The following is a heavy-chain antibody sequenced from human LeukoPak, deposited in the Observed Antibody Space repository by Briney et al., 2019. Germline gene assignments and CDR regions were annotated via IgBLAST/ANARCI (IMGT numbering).Heavy chain of an antibody. Sequence: PSETLSLTCAVYGVSFSGYYWSWLRQPPGKGLEWLGEINHSGSTNYNPSLKSRVTISLDTSTSKFSLKLSSVTAADTAVYYCARGAIAAAGRYAFDIWGQGTMVTVSS. CDR1: GVSFSGYY. CDR3: ARGAIAAAGRYAFDI. V-gene: IGHV4-34*01. D-gene: IGHD6-13*01. CDR2: INHSGST. J-gene: IGHJ3*02.